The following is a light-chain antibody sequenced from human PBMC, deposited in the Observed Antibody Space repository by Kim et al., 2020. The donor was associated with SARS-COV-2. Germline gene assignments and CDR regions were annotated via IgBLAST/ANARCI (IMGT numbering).Light chain of an antibody. J-gene: IGKJ2*01. CDR1: QSVSSSY. V-gene: IGKV3-20*01. Sequence: EIVLPQSPGTLSLSPGERATLSCRASQSVSSSYLAWYQQKPGQAPRLLIYGASSRATGIPDRFSGSGSGTDFTLTISRLEPEDFAVYYCQQYCCSPQTFGQGTKLEI. CDR2: GAS. CDR3: QQYCCSPQT.